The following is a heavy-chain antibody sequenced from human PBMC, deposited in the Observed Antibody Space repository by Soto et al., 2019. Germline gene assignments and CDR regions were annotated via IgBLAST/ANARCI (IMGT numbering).Heavy chain of an antibody. D-gene: IGHD3-10*01. CDR1: GYTFISYA. CDR3: ARDFNYGSGDY. J-gene: IGHJ4*02. Sequence: QVKLVQSGAEEKKPGASVKVSCKASGYTFISYAMYWVRQAPGQRLEWMGWINAGNGNTKYSQKFQGRVTITRDTSASTAYMELSSLRSEDTAVYYCARDFNYGSGDYWGQGTLVTVSS. V-gene: IGHV1-3*05. CDR2: INAGNGNT.